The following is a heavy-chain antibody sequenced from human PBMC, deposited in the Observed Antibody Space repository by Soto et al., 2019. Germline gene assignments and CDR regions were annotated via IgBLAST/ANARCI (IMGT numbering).Heavy chain of an antibody. D-gene: IGHD3-9*01. CDR2: MNPNSGNT. V-gene: IGHV1-8*01. CDR1: GYTFTSYD. J-gene: IGHJ6*03. Sequence: ASVKVSCKASGYTFTSYDINWVRQATGQGLEWMGWMNPNSGNTGYAQKFQGRVTMTRNTSISTAYMELSSLRSEDTAVYYCARGIREYDILTGYKYYYYYYYMDVWGKGTTVTVSS. CDR3: ARGIREYDILTGYKYYYYYYYMDV.